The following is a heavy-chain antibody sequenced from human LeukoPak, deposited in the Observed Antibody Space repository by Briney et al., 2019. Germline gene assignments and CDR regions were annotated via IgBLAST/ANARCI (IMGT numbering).Heavy chain of an antibody. D-gene: IGHD6-25*01. CDR2: TYTSGST. CDR1: TGTSSCFY. CDR3: ASLPPPGIAATSYYYMDV. J-gene: IGHJ6*03. V-gene: IGHV4-4*07. Sequence: PSETLSFTCTGSTGTSSCFYWSWIPPPPGMELMGIGRTYTSGSTNYNPSLNSRVTMSVDTSKNQFSLKLSSVTAADTAVYYCASLPPPGIAATSYYYMDVWGKGTTVTVSS.